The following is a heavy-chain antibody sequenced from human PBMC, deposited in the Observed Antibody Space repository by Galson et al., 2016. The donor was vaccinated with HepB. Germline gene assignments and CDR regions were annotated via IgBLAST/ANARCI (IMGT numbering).Heavy chain of an antibody. J-gene: IGHJ6*02. CDR2: ISGGGESI. Sequence: SLRLSCAASGFTFNDYFINWIRQAPGKGLEWVSNISGGGESISYADSVKGRFTISRDNAKNSVFLQMNSLRAEDTAVYFCASDETGYYYYGMAVWGQGTTVTVSS. CDR3: ASDETGYYYYGMAV. CDR1: GFTFNDYF. V-gene: IGHV3-11*01.